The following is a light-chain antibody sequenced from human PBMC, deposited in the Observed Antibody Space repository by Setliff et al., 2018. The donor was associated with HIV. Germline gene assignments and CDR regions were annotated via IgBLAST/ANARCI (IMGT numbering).Light chain of an antibody. CDR2: EVN. CDR3: SSYTSSSTHYV. Sequence: QSALTQPASVSGSPGQSITISCTGSSSDVGGHIYVSWYQQHPGKAPKLMIFEVNTRPSGVSNRFSGSKSGNTASLTISGLQAEDEADYYCSSYTSSSTHYVFGTGTKVT. J-gene: IGLJ1*01. CDR1: SSDVGGHIY. V-gene: IGLV2-14*01.